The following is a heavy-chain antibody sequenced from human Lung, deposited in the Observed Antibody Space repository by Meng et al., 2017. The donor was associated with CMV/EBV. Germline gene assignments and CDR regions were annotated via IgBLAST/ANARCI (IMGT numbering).Heavy chain of an antibody. J-gene: IGHJ5*02. D-gene: IGHD3-22*01. CDR2: ISYDGSNK. CDR3: ARDDSSS. V-gene: IGHV3-30-3*01. CDR1: GFTFSSYA. Sequence: VQLVWSGGGLVQPGRSLRLSCAASGFTFSSYAMHWVRQAPGKGLEWVAVISYDGSNKYYADSVKGRFTISRDNSKNSLYLQMNSLRAEDTAVYYCARDDSSSWGQGTLVTVSS.